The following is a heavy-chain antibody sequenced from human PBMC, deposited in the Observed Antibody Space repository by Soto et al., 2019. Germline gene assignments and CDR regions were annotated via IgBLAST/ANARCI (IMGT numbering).Heavy chain of an antibody. J-gene: IGHJ5*02. Sequence: QLQLQESGPGLVKPSETLSLTCTVSGGSISSTKHHWRWIRQSPERGLEWIGTLFYTGTTYYNPSLPRPATMSVDTSNTQFSSIIPSMTAAVTAVYSCVRQREHCDGGSCCPPESWGPGALVTISS. CDR1: GGSISSTKHH. V-gene: IGHV4-39*01. CDR3: VRQREHCDGGSCCPPES. CDR2: LFYTGTT. D-gene: IGHD2-15*01.